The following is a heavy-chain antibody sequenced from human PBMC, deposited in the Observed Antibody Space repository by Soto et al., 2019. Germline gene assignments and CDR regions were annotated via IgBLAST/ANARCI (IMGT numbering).Heavy chain of an antibody. Sequence: GGSLRLSCAASGFTFSSYAMSWVRQATGKGLEWVSAISGSGGSTYYADSVKGRFTISRDNSKNTLYLQMNSLRAEDTAVYYCAKVPPPYYDFWSGYYTRVTFDYWGQGTLVTVSS. CDR1: GFTFSSYA. D-gene: IGHD3-3*01. J-gene: IGHJ4*02. CDR2: ISGSGGST. V-gene: IGHV3-23*01. CDR3: AKVPPPYYDFWSGYYTRVTFDY.